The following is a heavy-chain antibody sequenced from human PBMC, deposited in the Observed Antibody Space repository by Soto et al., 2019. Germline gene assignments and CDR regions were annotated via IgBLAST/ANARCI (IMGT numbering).Heavy chain of an antibody. CDR3: ARGEQLVHFDS. CDR2: INPNGGGT. J-gene: IGHJ4*01. CDR1: GYIFPDYY. Sequence: GASVKVSCKESGYIFPDYYVHWVRQAPGEGLEWMGRINPNGGGTNYAQKFEGWVTMTTDTSISTAYMELSRLNFDDTAVYYCARGEQLVHFDSWGQGTLVTVSS. D-gene: IGHD6-6*01. V-gene: IGHV1-2*04.